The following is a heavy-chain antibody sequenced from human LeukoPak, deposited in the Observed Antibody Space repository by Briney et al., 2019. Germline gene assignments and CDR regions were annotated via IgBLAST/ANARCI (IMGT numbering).Heavy chain of an antibody. CDR2: IGTAGDT. D-gene: IGHD3-22*01. V-gene: IGHV3-13*04. Sequence: PGGSLRLSCAASGFTFSSYDMHWVRQATGKGLEWVSAIGTAGDTYYPGSVKGRFAISRENAKNSLYLQMNSLRAGDTAVYYCARVVYYYDSSGYLRGYYFDYWGQGTLVTVSS. J-gene: IGHJ4*02. CDR1: GFTFSSYD. CDR3: ARVVYYYDSSGYLRGYYFDY.